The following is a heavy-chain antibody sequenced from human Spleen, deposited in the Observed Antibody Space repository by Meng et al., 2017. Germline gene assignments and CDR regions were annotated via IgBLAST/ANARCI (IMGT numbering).Heavy chain of an antibody. Sequence: QVQLPPLGAGLLKLSETLSLTCVVSGGYFSEYYWCWIRQPPGKGLEWIGEINHSGSTNYNPSLESRATISVDTSQNNLSLKLSSVTAADSAVYYCARGPTTMAHDFDYWGQGTLVTVSS. CDR3: ARGPTTMAHDFDY. D-gene: IGHD4-11*01. CDR1: GGYFSEYY. J-gene: IGHJ4*02. CDR2: INHSGST. V-gene: IGHV4-34*01.